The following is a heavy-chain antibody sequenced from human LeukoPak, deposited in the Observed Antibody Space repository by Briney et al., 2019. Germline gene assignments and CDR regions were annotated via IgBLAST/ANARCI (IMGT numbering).Heavy chain of an antibody. CDR2: IIPMFGTA. CDR3: ASAIPSGSGSYSVDY. V-gene: IGHV1-69*05. CDR1: GGTFSSYA. D-gene: IGHD3-10*01. J-gene: IGHJ4*02. Sequence: SVKVSCKASGGTFSSYAISWVRQAPGQGLEWMGGIIPMFGTANYAQKFQGRVTITTDESTSTAYMELSSLRSEDTAVYYCASAIPSGSGSYSVDYWGQGTLVTVSS.